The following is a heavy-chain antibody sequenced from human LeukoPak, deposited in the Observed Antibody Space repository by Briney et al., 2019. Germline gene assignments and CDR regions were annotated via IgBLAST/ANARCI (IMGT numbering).Heavy chain of an antibody. CDR3: ARVEWSSSWTGVHYGMDV. CDR2: IIPILGIA. D-gene: IGHD6-13*01. V-gene: IGHV1-69*04. Sequence: ASVKVSCKASGGTFSSYAISWVRQAPGQGLEWMGRIIPILGIANYAQKFQGRVTITADKSTSTAYMELSSLRSEDTAVYYCARVEWSSSWTGVHYGMDVWGQGTTVTVSS. J-gene: IGHJ6*02. CDR1: GGTFSSYA.